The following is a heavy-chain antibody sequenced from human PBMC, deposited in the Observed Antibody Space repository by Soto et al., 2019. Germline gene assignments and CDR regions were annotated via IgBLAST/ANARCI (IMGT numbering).Heavy chain of an antibody. D-gene: IGHD1-26*01. CDR1: GYTFTSYA. Sequence: ASVKVSCKASGYTFTSYAMHWVRQAPGQRLEWMGWINAGNGNTKYSQKFQGRVTITIDTSSSTAYMELSSLRSEDTAVYYCARVSSWELRFFDFWGQGTLVTVSS. J-gene: IGHJ4*02. CDR3: ARVSSWELRFFDF. CDR2: INAGNGNT. V-gene: IGHV1-3*01.